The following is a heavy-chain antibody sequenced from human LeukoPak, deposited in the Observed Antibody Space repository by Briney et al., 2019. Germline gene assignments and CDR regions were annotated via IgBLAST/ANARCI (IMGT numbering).Heavy chain of an antibody. J-gene: IGHJ5*02. CDR2: IKPDGSEK. V-gene: IGHV3-7*01. Sequence: GGSLRLSCAASGFTFSTYYMTWVRQAPGRGLEWVAVIKPDGSEKYYVDSVMGRFTISRDNAKNSLFLQMNTLRAEDTALYYCARGLYSSSPWGQGTLVTVS. CDR1: GFTFSTYY. CDR3: ARGLYSSSP. D-gene: IGHD6-13*01.